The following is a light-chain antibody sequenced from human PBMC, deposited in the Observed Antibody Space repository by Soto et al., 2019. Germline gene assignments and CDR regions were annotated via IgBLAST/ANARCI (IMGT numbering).Light chain of an antibody. V-gene: IGKV3-15*01. CDR3: QQRTDRPLT. Sequence: EIVMTQSPATLSVSPGERATLSCRASQSVSSNLAWYQQKPGQAPRLLIYGASTRATGIPARFRGSGSGTDFTLSISSLEPEDFAVYYCQQRTDRPLTFGQGTKV. J-gene: IGKJ1*01. CDR1: QSVSSN. CDR2: GAS.